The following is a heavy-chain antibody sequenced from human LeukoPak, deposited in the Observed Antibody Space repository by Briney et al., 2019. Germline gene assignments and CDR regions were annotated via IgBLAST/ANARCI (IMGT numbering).Heavy chain of an antibody. V-gene: IGHV4-59*08. CDR3: ARRGGKEDYFDY. Sequence: SETLSLTCAVYGGSFSDYFWSWIRQPPGKGLEWIGYIYYSGSTNYNPSLKSRVTISVDTSKNQFSLKLSSVTAADTAVYYCARRGGKEDYFDYWGQGTLVTVSS. CDR2: IYYSGST. D-gene: IGHD4-23*01. J-gene: IGHJ4*02. CDR1: GGSFSDYF.